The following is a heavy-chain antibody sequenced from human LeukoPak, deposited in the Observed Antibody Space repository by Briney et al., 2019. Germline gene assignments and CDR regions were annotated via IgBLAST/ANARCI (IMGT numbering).Heavy chain of an antibody. CDR1: GDSISSSSYY. V-gene: IGHV4-39*01. CDR3: ARRSGHTPNYFDP. J-gene: IGHJ5*02. D-gene: IGHD6-25*01. CDR2: IYYNGRT. Sequence: SETLSLTCTVSGDSISSSSYYWAWIRQPPGKGLEWIGAIYYNGRTFYNPSLESRVTISVDTSKNQFSLKLTSVTAADTAVYYCARRSGHTPNYFDPWGQGTLVTVSS.